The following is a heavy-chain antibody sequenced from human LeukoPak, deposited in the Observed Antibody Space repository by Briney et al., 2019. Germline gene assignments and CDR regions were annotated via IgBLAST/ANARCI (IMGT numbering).Heavy chain of an antibody. D-gene: IGHD3-22*01. Sequence: GGSLRLSCAASGFTFSSYAMSWVRQAPGKGLEWVSAISGSGGSTYYADSVKGRFTISRDNSKNTLYLQMNNLRAEDTAVYYCAKDLRYYDSRDYGMDVWGQGTTVTVSS. CDR3: AKDLRYYDSRDYGMDV. J-gene: IGHJ6*02. CDR2: ISGSGGST. V-gene: IGHV3-23*01. CDR1: GFTFSSYA.